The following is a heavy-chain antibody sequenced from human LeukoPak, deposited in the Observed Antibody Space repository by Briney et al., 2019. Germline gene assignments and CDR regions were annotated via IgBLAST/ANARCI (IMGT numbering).Heavy chain of an antibody. CDR2: ISSSSSYI. CDR3: AVGEQWLVRGRANFDY. Sequence: GGSLRLSCAASGFTFSSYSMNWVRQAPGKGLEWVSSISSSSSYIYYADSVKGRFTISRDNAKNSLYLQMNSLRAEDTAVYYCAVGEQWLVRGRANFDYWGQGTLVTVSS. D-gene: IGHD6-19*01. CDR1: GFTFSSYS. V-gene: IGHV3-21*01. J-gene: IGHJ4*02.